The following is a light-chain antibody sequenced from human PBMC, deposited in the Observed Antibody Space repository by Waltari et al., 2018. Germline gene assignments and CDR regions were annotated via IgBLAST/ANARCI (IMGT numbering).Light chain of an antibody. J-gene: IGKJ2*01. V-gene: IGKV1-39*01. CDR2: GAS. CDR3: QQSYSTPYT. Sequence: DIQMTQSPSSLSAFVGDRVTITCRASQSITNYLNWYQEQPGKAPKLLIYGASSLQGGVPSRFSGSGSATDFTLTISSLQPEDFATYYCQQSYSTPYTFGQGTRLEFK. CDR1: QSITNY.